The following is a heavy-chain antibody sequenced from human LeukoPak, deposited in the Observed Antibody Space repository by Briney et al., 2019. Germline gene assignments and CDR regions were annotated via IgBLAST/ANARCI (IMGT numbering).Heavy chain of an antibody. Sequence: GGSLRLSCAASGFTFSSYAMSWVRQAPGKGLEWVSSIGGLGGSTFYAVSVKGRFTISRDNSKNTQYLQTNSLRAEDTAVYYCAKRPDRSYYDRTGYYYFDYWGQGTLVTVSS. J-gene: IGHJ4*02. CDR2: IGGLGGST. CDR1: GFTFSSYA. V-gene: IGHV3-23*01. CDR3: AKRPDRSYYDRTGYYYFDY. D-gene: IGHD3-22*01.